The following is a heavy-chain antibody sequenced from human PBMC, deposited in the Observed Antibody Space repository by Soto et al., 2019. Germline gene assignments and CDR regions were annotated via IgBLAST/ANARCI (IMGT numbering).Heavy chain of an antibody. V-gene: IGHV3-21*01. CDR1: GFTFSSYS. Sequence: EVQLVESGGGLVKPGGSLRLSCAASGFTFSSYSMNWVRQAPGKGLEWVSSISSSSSYIYYADSVKGRFTISRDNAKNSLYLQMNSLRAEDTAVYYLARSLPTGFFTHHFRNDAFDIWGQGTMVTVSS. D-gene: IGHD3-10*01. J-gene: IGHJ3*02. CDR3: ARSLPTGFFTHHFRNDAFDI. CDR2: ISSSSSYI.